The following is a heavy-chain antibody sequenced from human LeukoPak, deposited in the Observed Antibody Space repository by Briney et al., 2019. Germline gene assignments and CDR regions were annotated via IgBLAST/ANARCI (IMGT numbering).Heavy chain of an antibody. V-gene: IGHV4-30-4*01. J-gene: IGHJ5*02. CDR2: IYYSGST. D-gene: IGHD5-12*01. CDR1: GGSISSGDYY. Sequence: SETLSLTCTVSGGSISSGDYYWRWIRQPPGKGLEWIVYIYYSGSTYYNPSLKSRVTISVDTYKNQFSLKLSSVTAADTAVYYCARLVATIYNWFDPWGQGTLVTVSS. CDR3: ARLVATIYNWFDP.